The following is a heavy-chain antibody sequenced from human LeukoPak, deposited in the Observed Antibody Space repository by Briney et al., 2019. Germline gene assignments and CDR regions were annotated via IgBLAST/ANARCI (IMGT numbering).Heavy chain of an antibody. D-gene: IGHD2-2*02. J-gene: IGHJ4*02. CDR2: IWFDGSNK. V-gene: IGHV3-33*01. Sequence: GRSLRLSCEASGFTFSSYAMHWVRQAPGKGLEWVAVIWFDGSNKYYADSVKGRFTISRDNSKNTLYLQMNSLRAEDTAVYYCARDRNTLGVDSWGQGTLVTVSS. CDR1: GFTFSSYA. CDR3: ARDRNTLGVDS.